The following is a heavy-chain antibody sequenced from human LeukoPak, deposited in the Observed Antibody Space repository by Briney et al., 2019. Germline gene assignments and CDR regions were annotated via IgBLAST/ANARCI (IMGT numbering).Heavy chain of an antibody. J-gene: IGHJ4*02. Sequence: VGSLRLSCSAPGFSFSVYGRHGVRQAPGKGLEWVAVIWHDGSHQYYADSEKGRFTISRDNSRNTVYLQMDRLRVEDTAVYYCARDATEYGDSHFDWWGQGTLVTVSS. V-gene: IGHV3-33*01. CDR1: GFSFSVYG. D-gene: IGHD4-17*01. CDR2: IWHDGSHQ. CDR3: ARDATEYGDSHFDW.